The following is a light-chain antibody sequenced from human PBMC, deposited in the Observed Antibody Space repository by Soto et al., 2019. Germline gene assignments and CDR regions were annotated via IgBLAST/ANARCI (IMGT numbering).Light chain of an antibody. Sequence: QSVLXQPPSASGAPGQAGTISCTGTSSDVGGYNYVSWYQQHPGKAPKLMIYEVSKRPSGVPDRFSGSKSGNTASLTVSGLQAEDEADYYCSSYAGSNNYVFGTGTKVTVL. V-gene: IGLV2-8*01. CDR3: SSYAGSNNYV. CDR2: EVS. CDR1: SSDVGGYNY. J-gene: IGLJ1*01.